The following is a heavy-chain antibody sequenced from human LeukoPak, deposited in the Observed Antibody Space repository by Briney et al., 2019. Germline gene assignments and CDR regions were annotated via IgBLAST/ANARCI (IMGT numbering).Heavy chain of an antibody. CDR2: ISYDGSNK. CDR3: AKGLALNYYDSSGSTDYFDY. J-gene: IGHJ4*02. V-gene: IGHV3-30*18. CDR1: GFTFSSYG. Sequence: PGGSLRLSCAASGFTFSSYGMHWVRQAPGKGLEWVAVISYDGSNKYYADSVKGRFTISRDNSKNTLYLQMNSLRAEGTAVYYCAKGLALNYYDSSGSTDYFDYWGQGTLVTVSS. D-gene: IGHD3-22*01.